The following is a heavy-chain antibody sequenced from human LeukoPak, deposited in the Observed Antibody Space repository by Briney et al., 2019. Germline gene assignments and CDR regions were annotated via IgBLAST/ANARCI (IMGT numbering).Heavy chain of an antibody. Sequence: SETLSLTCTVSGGSISSSSYYWGWIRQPPGKGLEWIGSIYYSGSTYYNPSLKSRVTISVDTSKNQFSLKLSSVTAADTAVYYCPSLTGYDILTGYYPYYMDVWGKGTTVTVSS. CDR1: GGSISSSSYY. J-gene: IGHJ6*03. CDR3: PSLTGYDILTGYYPYYMDV. D-gene: IGHD3-9*01. CDR2: IYYSGST. V-gene: IGHV4-39*07.